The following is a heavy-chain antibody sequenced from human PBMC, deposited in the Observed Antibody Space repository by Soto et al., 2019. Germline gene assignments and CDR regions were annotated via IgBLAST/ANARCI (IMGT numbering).Heavy chain of an antibody. CDR2: IYYSGST. CDR3: ASHGGHWESWFDP. J-gene: IGHJ5*02. CDR1: GGSISSSSYY. D-gene: IGHD1-26*01. Sequence: SETLSLTCTVSGGSISSSSYYWGWIRQPPGKGLEWIGSIYYSGSTYYNPSLKSRVTISVDTSKNQFSLKLSSVTAADTAVYYCASHGGHWESWFDPWGQGTLVTVSS. V-gene: IGHV4-39*01.